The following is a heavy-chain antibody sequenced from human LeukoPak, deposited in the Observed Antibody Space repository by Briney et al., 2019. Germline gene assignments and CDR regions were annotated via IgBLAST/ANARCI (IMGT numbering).Heavy chain of an antibody. CDR2: IWYDGSNK. V-gene: IGHV3-33*01. Sequence: PGRSLRLSRAASGFTFSSYGMHWVRQAPGKGLEWVAVIWYDGSNKYYADSVKGRFTISRDNSKNTLYLHMNSLRAEDTAVYYCARKPLSYSDYEVDYWGQGTLVTVSS. J-gene: IGHJ4*02. CDR1: GFTFSSYG. CDR3: ARKPLSYSDYEVDY. D-gene: IGHD4-11*01.